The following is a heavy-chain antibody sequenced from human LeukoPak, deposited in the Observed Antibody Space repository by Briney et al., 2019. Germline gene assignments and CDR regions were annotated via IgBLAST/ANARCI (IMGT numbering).Heavy chain of an antibody. J-gene: IGHJ6*03. CDR1: GFTFDDYA. CDR3: ARDPSSWYYYYMDV. Sequence: GGSLRLSCAASGFTFDDYAMHWVRQAPGKGLEWVSYISSSSSTIYYADSVKGRFTISRDNAKNSLYLQMNSLRAEDTAVYYCARDPSSWYYYYMDVWGKGTTVTVSS. D-gene: IGHD6-13*01. V-gene: IGHV3-48*01. CDR2: ISSSSSTI.